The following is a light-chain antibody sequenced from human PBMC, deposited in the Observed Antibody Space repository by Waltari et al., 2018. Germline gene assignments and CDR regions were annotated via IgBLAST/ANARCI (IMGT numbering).Light chain of an antibody. CDR3: QQYNVWPRT. V-gene: IGKV3-15*01. CDR2: GAS. Sequence: EIVMTRSPATLPVSPGERATLSCRASQNVNSDLAWYQQKPGQAPRLLIYGASARATDIPAKFSGSGSGTEFTLTISSLQSEDVAFYYCQQYNVWPRTFGQGTKVEI. J-gene: IGKJ1*01. CDR1: QNVNSD.